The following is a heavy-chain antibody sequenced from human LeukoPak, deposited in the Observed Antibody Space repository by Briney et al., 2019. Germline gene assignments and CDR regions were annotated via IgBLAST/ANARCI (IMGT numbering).Heavy chain of an antibody. CDR2: ISSSGSTI. Sequence: GGSLRLSCAASGFTFSNHYMGWIRQAPGKGLEWVSYISSSGSTIYYADSVKGRFTISRDNAKNSLYLQMNSLRAEDTAVYYCAELGITMIGGVWGKGTTVTISS. CDR1: GFTFSNHY. V-gene: IGHV3-11*04. D-gene: IGHD3-10*02. CDR3: AELGITMIGGV. J-gene: IGHJ6*04.